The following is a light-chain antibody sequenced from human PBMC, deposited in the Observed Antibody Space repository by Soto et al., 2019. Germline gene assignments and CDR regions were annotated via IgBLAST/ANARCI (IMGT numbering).Light chain of an antibody. J-gene: IGKJ3*01. CDR1: QSIRTD. CDR2: SAS. V-gene: IGKV3-15*01. Sequence: EEVMTQSPATLSVSPGERATLSCRASQSIRTDLAWYQQKPGQAPSLLIFSASTRATGVPARFSGSGSGTEFTLTISSLQSGDFAVYYCQQSYSTPFTFGPGTKVDIK. CDR3: QQSYSTPFT.